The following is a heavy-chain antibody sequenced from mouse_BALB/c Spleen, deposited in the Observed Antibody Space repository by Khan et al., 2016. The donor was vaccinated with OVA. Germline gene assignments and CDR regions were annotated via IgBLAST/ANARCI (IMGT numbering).Heavy chain of an antibody. V-gene: IGHV1-77*01. Sequence: QVQLQQSGTELARPGTSVKLSCKASGYIFSDYYISWVKQRTGQGLEWMGEIYPGSGNTYYNENFKDKASLTADKSSNTVYIQLSSLSSEDSAVYFCARRDTTSLDYWGQGSSLTVSS. CDR1: GYIFSDYY. CDR3: ARRDTTSLDY. D-gene: IGHD6-2*01. J-gene: IGHJ2*02. CDR2: IYPGSGNT.